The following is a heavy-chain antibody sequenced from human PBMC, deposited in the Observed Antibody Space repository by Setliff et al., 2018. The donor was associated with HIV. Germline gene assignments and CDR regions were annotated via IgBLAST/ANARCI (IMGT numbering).Heavy chain of an antibody. CDR3: ARSLYDSSMNVI. CDR2: ISSSSSSI. CDR1: GFDFSSFG. D-gene: IGHD3-22*01. Sequence: PGGSLRLSCTASGFDFSSFGMHWVRQAPGKGLEWVSYISSSSSSIYYGDSVKGRFTISRDNAKNSLYLQMNSLRAEDTAVYYCARSLYDSSMNVIWGQGTMVTVS. J-gene: IGHJ3*02. V-gene: IGHV3-48*01.